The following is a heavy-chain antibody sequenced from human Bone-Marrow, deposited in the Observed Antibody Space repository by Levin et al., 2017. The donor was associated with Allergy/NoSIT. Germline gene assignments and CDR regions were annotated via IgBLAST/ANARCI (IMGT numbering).Heavy chain of an antibody. CDR3: AKGLVGATFRDAFDI. CDR2: ISGSGGST. V-gene: IGHV3-23*01. D-gene: IGHD1-26*01. CDR1: GFTFSSYA. J-gene: IGHJ3*02. Sequence: GESLKISCAASGFTFSSYAMSWVRQAPGKGLEWVSAISGSGGSTYYADSVTGRFTISRDNSKNTLYLQMNSLRAEDTAVYYCAKGLVGATFRDAFDIWGQGTMVTVSS.